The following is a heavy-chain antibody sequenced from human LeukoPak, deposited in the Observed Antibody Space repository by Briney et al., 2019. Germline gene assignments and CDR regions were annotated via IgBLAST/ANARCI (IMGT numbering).Heavy chain of an antibody. D-gene: IGHD4-23*01. Sequence: GALRLSCAASGFTFSSYWMSWVRQAPGKGLEWVANIKQDGSEKYYVDSVKGRFTISRDNAKNSLYLQMNSLRAEDTAVYYCAKDQSDYGGNSYFDYWGQGTLVTVSS. CDR3: AKDQSDYGGNSYFDY. V-gene: IGHV3-7*01. CDR2: IKQDGSEK. CDR1: GFTFSSYW. J-gene: IGHJ4*02.